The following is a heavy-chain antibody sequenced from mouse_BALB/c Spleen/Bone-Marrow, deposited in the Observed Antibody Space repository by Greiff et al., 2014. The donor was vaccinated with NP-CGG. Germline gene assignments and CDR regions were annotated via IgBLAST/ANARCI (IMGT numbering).Heavy chain of an antibody. D-gene: IGHD2-4*01. CDR3: ARKGISTVIATASYFDY. CDR1: GYTFTSYW. V-gene: IGHV1S132*01. Sequence: QVQLQQPGAELVKPGASVKLSCKTSGYTFTSYWIQWVKQRPGQGLGWIGEIFPGTGTTYYNEKFKDKATLTIDTSSSTAYMQPSSLTSEDSAVYFCARKGISTVIATASYFDYWGQGSTLTVSS. J-gene: IGHJ2*01. CDR2: IFPGTGTT.